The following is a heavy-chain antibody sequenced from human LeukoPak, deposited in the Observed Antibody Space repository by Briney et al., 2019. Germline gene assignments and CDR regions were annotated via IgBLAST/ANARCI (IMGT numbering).Heavy chain of an antibody. D-gene: IGHD5-18*01. J-gene: IGHJ4*02. V-gene: IGHV3-48*03. CDR1: GFTFSSYE. CDR3: VRAFNGNSYGYGF. CDR2: ISATTGKI. Sequence: KAGGSLRLSCAASGFTFSSYEMIWVRQAPGKGLEWVSYISATTGKIYYADSVKGRFTISRDNSKNELYLQLNSLRGEDTAVYYCVRAFNGNSYGYGFWGQGTLVTVSS.